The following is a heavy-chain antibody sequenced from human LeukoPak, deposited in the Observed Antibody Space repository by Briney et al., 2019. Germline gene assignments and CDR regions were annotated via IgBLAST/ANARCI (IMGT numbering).Heavy chain of an antibody. V-gene: IGHV3-74*01. D-gene: IGHD3-10*01. CDR1: GFTFSTYW. CDR3: AREAAMVRGAETVDY. Sequence: GGSLRLSCAASGFTFSTYWMHWVRQAPGKGLVWVSRINSDGSSTTYADSAKGRFTISRDNAKNTLYLQMNSLRAEDTAVYYCAREAAMVRGAETVDYWGQGTLVTVSS. CDR2: INSDGSST. J-gene: IGHJ4*02.